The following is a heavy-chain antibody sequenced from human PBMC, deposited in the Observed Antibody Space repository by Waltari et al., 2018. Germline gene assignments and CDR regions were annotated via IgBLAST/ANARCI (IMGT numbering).Heavy chain of an antibody. V-gene: IGHV1-69*08. CDR2: IIPILGIA. Sequence: QVQLVQSGAEVKKPGSSVKVSCKASGGTFSSYTISWVRQAPGQGLEWMGRIIPILGIANYAQKFQGRVTITADKSTSTAYMELSSLRSEDTAVYYCARDGQELAVAGTNYFDYWGQGTLVTVSS. J-gene: IGHJ4*02. D-gene: IGHD6-19*01. CDR3: ARDGQELAVAGTNYFDY. CDR1: GGTFSSYT.